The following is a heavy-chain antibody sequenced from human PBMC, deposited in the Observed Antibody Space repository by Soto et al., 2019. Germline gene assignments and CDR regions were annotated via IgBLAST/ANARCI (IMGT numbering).Heavy chain of an antibody. D-gene: IGHD1-1*01. Sequence: QVQLQESGPGLVKPSQTLSLTCTVSGGSISSGGYYWSWIRQHPGKGLEWIGYIYYSGSTYYNPSIQSRVTISVDTSKNQFSLKLSSVTAADTAVYYCARDKGLEGYFDLWGRGTLVTVSS. CDR1: GGSISSGGYY. CDR2: IYYSGST. J-gene: IGHJ2*01. CDR3: ARDKGLEGYFDL. V-gene: IGHV4-31*03.